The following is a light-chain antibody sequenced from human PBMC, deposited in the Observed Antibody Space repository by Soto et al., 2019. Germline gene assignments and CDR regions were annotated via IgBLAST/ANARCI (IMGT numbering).Light chain of an antibody. CDR3: QQYSIWRT. J-gene: IGKJ1*01. CDR2: DAS. Sequence: EIVMTQSPATLSVSPGESATLSCRASQSVSSFLAWYQQKPGQAPRPLIYDASNRATGIPARFSGSGSGTEFTLTISGLQSEDFAVYYCQQYSIWRTFGQGTKVDIK. CDR1: QSVSSF. V-gene: IGKV3-15*01.